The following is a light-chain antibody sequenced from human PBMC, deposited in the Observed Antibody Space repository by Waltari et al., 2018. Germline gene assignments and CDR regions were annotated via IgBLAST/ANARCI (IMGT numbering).Light chain of an antibody. CDR1: SSDVGSYNI. Sequence: QSALTQPASVSGSPGQSITLSCTGTSSDVGSYNIVSWYQQHPGNAPKLMIYEGSKRPSGVSNRFSGSKSGNTASLTISGLQAEDEADYYCCSYAGSSTYWVFGGGTKLTVL. CDR3: CSYAGSSTYWV. J-gene: IGLJ3*02. CDR2: EGS. V-gene: IGLV2-23*01.